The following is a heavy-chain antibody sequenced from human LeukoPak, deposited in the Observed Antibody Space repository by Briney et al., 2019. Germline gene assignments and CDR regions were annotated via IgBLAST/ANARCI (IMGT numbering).Heavy chain of an antibody. V-gene: IGHV4-30-2*01. CDR3: ARDQRGYSGYPLTC. J-gene: IGHJ4*02. D-gene: IGHD5-12*01. CDR2: IYHSGST. CDR1: GGSISSGGYY. Sequence: SSETLSLTCTVSGGSISSGGYYWSWIRQPPGKGLEWIGYIYHSGSTYYNPSLKSRVTISVDRSKYQFSLKLSSVTAADTAVYYCARDQRGYSGYPLTCWGQGTLVTVSS.